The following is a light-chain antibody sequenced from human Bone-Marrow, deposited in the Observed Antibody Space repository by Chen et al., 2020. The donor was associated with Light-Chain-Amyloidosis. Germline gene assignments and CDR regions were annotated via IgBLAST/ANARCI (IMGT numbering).Light chain of an antibody. Sequence: NFMLTQPHSVSESPGKTVIISCTRSSDSIATNYVQWYQQRPGSSPTTVIYEDDQRPSGVPDRCSGSIDRSSNSASLTISGLKTEDEADYYCQSYQGSSQGVFGGGTKLTVL. CDR1: SDSIATNY. CDR3: QSYQGSSQGV. CDR2: EDD. V-gene: IGLV6-57*01. J-gene: IGLJ3*02.